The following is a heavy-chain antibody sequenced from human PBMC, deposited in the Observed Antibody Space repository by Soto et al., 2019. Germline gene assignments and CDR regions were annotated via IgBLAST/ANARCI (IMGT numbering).Heavy chain of an antibody. D-gene: IGHD3-22*01. V-gene: IGHV1-69*13. CDR2: IIPIFGTA. Sequence: GASVKVSCKASGGTFSSYAISWVRQAPGQGLEWMGGIIPIFGTANYAQKFQGRVTITADESTSTAYMELSSLRSEDTAVYYCARVRYYDSSGYLSHFDYWGQGTLVTVPS. CDR3: ARVRYYDSSGYLSHFDY. J-gene: IGHJ4*02. CDR1: GGTFSSYA.